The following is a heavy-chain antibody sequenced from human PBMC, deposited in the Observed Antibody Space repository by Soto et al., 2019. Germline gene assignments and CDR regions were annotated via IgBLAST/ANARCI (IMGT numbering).Heavy chain of an antibody. J-gene: IGHJ5*02. CDR3: ARGTSVINGSGSYYPDWFDP. V-gene: IGHV4-34*01. Sequence: PSETLSLTCAVYGGSFSGYYWSWIRQPPGKGLEWIGEINHSGSTNYNPSLKSRVTISVDTSKNQFSLKLSSVTAADTAVYYCARGTSVINGSGSYYPDWFDPWGQGTLVTVSS. CDR2: INHSGST. CDR1: GGSFSGYY. D-gene: IGHD3-10*01.